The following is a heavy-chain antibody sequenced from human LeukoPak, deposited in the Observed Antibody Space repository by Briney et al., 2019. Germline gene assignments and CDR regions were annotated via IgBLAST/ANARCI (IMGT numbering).Heavy chain of an antibody. CDR3: TRDLGLRRMI. V-gene: IGHV3-48*04. CDR2: ISAGSGTI. CDR1: GLSVSSNN. J-gene: IGHJ2*01. Sequence: GGSLRLSCAASGLSVSSNNMHWVRQAPGGRLEWVAYISAGSGTIFSADSLKGRFTISRDNARKSLFLQMNSLRAEDTAVYYCTRDLGLRRMIWGRGTLVLVSS.